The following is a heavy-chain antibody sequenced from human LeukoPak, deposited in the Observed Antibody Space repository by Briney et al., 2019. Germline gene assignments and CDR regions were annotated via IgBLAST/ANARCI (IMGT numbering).Heavy chain of an antibody. V-gene: IGHV1-46*01. J-gene: IGHJ4*02. Sequence: ASVKVSCKASGYPFTRNYIHWVRQPRGQGLEWMGMIYPRDGSTSYAQKFQGRVTVTRDTSTSTVHMELSGLRSEDTAVYYCARDQEGFDYWGQGTLVTVSS. CDR2: IYPRDGST. CDR1: GYPFTRNY. CDR3: ARDQEGFDY.